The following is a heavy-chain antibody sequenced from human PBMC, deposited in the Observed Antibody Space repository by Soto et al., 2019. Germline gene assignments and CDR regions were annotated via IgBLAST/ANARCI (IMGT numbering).Heavy chain of an antibody. CDR2: IWYDGSNK. CDR3: ARDRECGGDCYSKYFDL. CDR1: GFTFSSYG. J-gene: IGHJ2*01. Sequence: VQLVESGGGLVKPGGSLRLSCAASGFTFSSYGMHWVRQAPGKGLEWVAVIWYDGSNKYYADSVKGRFTISRDNSKNTLYLQMNSLRAEDTAVYYCARDRECGGDCYSKYFDLWGRGTLVTVSS. V-gene: IGHV3-33*08. D-gene: IGHD2-21*02.